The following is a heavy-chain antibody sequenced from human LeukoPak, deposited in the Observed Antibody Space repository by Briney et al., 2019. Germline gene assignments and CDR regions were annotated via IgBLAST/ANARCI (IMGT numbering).Heavy chain of an antibody. CDR2: INHSGST. CDR1: GGSFSGYY. V-gene: IGHV4-34*01. Sequence: SETLSLTCAVYGGSFSGYYWSWIRQPPGKGLEWIGEINHSGSTNYNPSLKSRVTISVDTSKNQFSLKLSSVTAADTAVYYCAREVPIMITFGGVIPTLFDYWGQGTLVTVSS. J-gene: IGHJ4*02. D-gene: IGHD3-16*02. CDR3: AREVPIMITFGGVIPTLFDY.